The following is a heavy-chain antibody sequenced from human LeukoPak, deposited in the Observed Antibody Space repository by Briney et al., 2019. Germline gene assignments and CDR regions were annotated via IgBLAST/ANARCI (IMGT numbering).Heavy chain of an antibody. D-gene: IGHD4-23*01. V-gene: IGHV3-48*04. Sequence: TGGSLRLSCAASGFTFSSYCMSWVRQAPGKGLEWVSYISSSGRAIYYADSVKGRFTVSRDNAKNSLYLQMNSLRAEDTAVYYCARCPRWAHFDYWGQGTLVTVSS. J-gene: IGHJ4*02. CDR2: ISSSGRAI. CDR1: GFTFSSYC. CDR3: ARCPRWAHFDY.